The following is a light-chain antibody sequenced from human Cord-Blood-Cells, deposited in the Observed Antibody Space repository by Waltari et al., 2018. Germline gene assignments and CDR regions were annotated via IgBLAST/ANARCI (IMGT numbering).Light chain of an antibody. CDR1: QSISSY. J-gene: IGKJ2*01. CDR3: QQSYSTPYT. V-gene: IGKV1-39*01. CDR2: AAS. Sequence: DIQMTQSPSSLSASVGDRVTITCRASQSISSYLNGYQQKPGKAPKLLIYAASSLQRGVPSRFSGSGSGTDFTLTISSLQPEDFATYYCQQSYSTPYTFGQWTKLEIK.